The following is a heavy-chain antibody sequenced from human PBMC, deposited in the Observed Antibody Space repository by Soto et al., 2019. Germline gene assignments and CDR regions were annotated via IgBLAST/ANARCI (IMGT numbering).Heavy chain of an antibody. CDR3: ATDLGGSHDY. Sequence: HPGGSLRLSCAASGFTFSTYWMHWVRQAPGKGLVWVSRIKTDGSVTTYADSVKGRFTISRDNAKNTLYLQMNTLRAEDTAVYYCATDLGGSHDYWGRGTLVTVSS. D-gene: IGHD3-16*01. CDR1: GFTFSTYW. V-gene: IGHV3-74*01. CDR2: IKTDGSVT. J-gene: IGHJ4*02.